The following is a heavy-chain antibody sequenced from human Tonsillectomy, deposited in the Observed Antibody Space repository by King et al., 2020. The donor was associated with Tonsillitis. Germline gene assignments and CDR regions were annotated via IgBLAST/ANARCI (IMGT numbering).Heavy chain of an antibody. CDR1: GYTFTSYG. J-gene: IGHJ4*02. V-gene: IGHV1-18*01. Sequence: QLVQSGAEVKKPGASVKVSCKASGYTFTSYGISWVRQAPGQGLEWMGWISAYNGNTNYAQKLQGRVTMTTDTSKSTAYMELRSLRSDDTAVYDCARETQLHSSGCPDYWGQGTLVTVSS. D-gene: IGHD6-19*01. CDR3: ARETQLHSSGCPDY. CDR2: ISAYNGNT.